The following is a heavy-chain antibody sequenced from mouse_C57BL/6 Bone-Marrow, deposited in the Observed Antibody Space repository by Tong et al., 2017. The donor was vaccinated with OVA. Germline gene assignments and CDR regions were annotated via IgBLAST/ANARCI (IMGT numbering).Heavy chain of an antibody. CDR3: VYFDY. J-gene: IGHJ2*01. Sequence: VQLQESGPELVKPGASVKISCKASGYAFSSSWMNWVKQRPGKGLEWIGRIYPGDGSTKYNEKFKGKATLTVDTSSSTAYMELHSLTSEDSAVYYGVYFDYWGQGTTLTVSS. CDR1: GYAFSSSW. V-gene: IGHV1-82*01. CDR2: IYPGDGST.